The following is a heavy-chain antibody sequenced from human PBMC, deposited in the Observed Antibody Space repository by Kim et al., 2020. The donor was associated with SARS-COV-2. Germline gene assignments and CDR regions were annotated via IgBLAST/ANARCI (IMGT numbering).Heavy chain of an antibody. D-gene: IGHD6-19*01. CDR3: ARAVAVAGYYFDY. CDR2: ISSSGSTI. Sequence: GGSLRLSCAASGFTFSDYYMSWSRQAPGKGLEWVSYISSSGSTIYYADSVKGRFTISRDNAKNSLYLQMNSLRAEDTAVYYCARAVAVAGYYFDYWGQGTLVTVSS. V-gene: IGHV3-11*01. J-gene: IGHJ4*02. CDR1: GFTFSDYY.